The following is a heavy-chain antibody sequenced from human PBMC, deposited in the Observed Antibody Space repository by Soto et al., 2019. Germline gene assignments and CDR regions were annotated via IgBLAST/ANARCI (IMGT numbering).Heavy chain of an antibody. Sequence: EVQLVESGGGLVQPGGSLRLSCATSGFILSDCAMNWVRQAPGKGLEWVSYISSSSSVIDYADSVKGRFTVSSYNARNSLYLQMNSLSAEDTAVYYCARDLSWGSNWYYYMDVWGKGTTVTVSS. D-gene: IGHD7-27*01. CDR3: ARDLSWGSNWYYYMDV. CDR1: GFILSDCA. J-gene: IGHJ6*03. CDR2: ISSSSSVI. V-gene: IGHV3-48*01.